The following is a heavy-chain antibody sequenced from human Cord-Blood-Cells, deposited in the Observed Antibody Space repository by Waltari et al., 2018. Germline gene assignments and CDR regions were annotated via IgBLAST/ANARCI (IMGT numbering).Heavy chain of an antibody. D-gene: IGHD4-4*01. CDR3: ASPSTTVFAFDI. Sequence: QVQLVQSGAEVKKHGSSVKVACKAYGGTFSSYAIRWVRQAPGQGLEWMGGIIPIFGTANYAQKFQGRVTITADESTSTAYMELSSLRSEDTAVYYCASPSTTVFAFDIWGQGTMVTVSS. J-gene: IGHJ3*02. V-gene: IGHV1-69*01. CDR1: GGTFSSYA. CDR2: IIPIFGTA.